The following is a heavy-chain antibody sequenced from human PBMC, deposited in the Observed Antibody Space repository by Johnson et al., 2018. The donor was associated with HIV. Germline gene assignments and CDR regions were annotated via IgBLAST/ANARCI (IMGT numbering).Heavy chain of an antibody. CDR2: LSSSGSTL. V-gene: IGHV3-11*04. Sequence: QVQLVESGGGVVQPGRSLRLSCAASGFTFSDYYMSWIRQAPGKGLEWVSYLSSSGSTLSYADTVKGRFTISRNNSKNTLYLQMNSLRAEDTAVYYCARDAYGDDSSGSGDGAFDIWGQGTMVAVSS. D-gene: IGHD3-22*01. CDR3: ARDAYGDDSSGSGDGAFDI. J-gene: IGHJ3*02. CDR1: GFTFSDYY.